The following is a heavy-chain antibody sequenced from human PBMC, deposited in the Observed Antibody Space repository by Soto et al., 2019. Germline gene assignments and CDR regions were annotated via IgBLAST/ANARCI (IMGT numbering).Heavy chain of an antibody. D-gene: IGHD2-8*01. CDR2: IISDGAYT. Sequence: LESGGGLVRPGGSLRLSCAVFGFTFNSRTSHAMSWVRQAPGKVPEWVSTIISDGAYTHYADSGKGRFTISKDTSRNSVNLHMNNLRADDTAMYCCLSWVSQHFDYWGRGILITVAS. CDR3: LSWVSQHFDY. V-gene: IGHV3-23*01. CDR1: GFTFNSRTSHA. J-gene: IGHJ4*02.